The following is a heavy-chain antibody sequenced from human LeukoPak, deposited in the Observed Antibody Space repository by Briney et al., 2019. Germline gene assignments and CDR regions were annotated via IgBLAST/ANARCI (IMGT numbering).Heavy chain of an antibody. J-gene: IGHJ5*02. CDR1: GFTFSSYA. Sequence: GWSLRLSCAASGFTFSSYAMSWVRQAPGKGLEWVSAISSSGGSTYYADSVKGRFTISRDNSKNTLYLQMNSLRAEDTAVYYCAKRFRRSPVVVVAATYNWFDPWGQGTLVTVSS. V-gene: IGHV3-23*01. CDR3: AKRFRRSPVVVVAATYNWFDP. D-gene: IGHD2-15*01. CDR2: ISSSGGST.